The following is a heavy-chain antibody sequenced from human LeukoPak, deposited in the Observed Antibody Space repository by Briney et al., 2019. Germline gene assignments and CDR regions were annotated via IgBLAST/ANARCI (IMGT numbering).Heavy chain of an antibody. CDR2: INPNSGGT. CDR1: GYTFTGYY. Sequence: ASVKVSCKASGYTFTGYYMYWVRQAPGQGLERMGWINPNSGGTNYAQKFQGRVTMTRDTSISTAYMELSRLRSDDTAVYYCARVLPATTPNDAFDIWGQGTMVTVSS. J-gene: IGHJ3*02. CDR3: ARVLPATTPNDAFDI. V-gene: IGHV1-2*02. D-gene: IGHD4-17*01.